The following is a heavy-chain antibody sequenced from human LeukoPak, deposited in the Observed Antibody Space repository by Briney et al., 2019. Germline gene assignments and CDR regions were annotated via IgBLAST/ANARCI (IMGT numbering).Heavy chain of an antibody. CDR2: IRYDGSNK. J-gene: IGHJ4*02. D-gene: IGHD4-11*01. CDR1: GFTFSSYG. Sequence: GGSLRLSCAASGFTFSSYGMHWVRQAPGKGLEWVAFIRYDGSNKYYADSVKGRFTISRDNSKNTLYLQMNSLRAEDTAVYYCAKDGADYSNLRSGAFDYGGQGTLVTVSS. V-gene: IGHV3-30*02. CDR3: AKDGADYSNLRSGAFDY.